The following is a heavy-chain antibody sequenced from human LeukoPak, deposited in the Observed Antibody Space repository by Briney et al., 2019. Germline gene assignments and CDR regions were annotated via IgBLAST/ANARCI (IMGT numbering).Heavy chain of an antibody. D-gene: IGHD1-26*01. J-gene: IGHJ4*02. CDR2: ISPDDSEI. V-gene: IGHV5-51*01. Sequence: GESLKISCKGSGYSFTTYWIAWVCQMPGRGLEWMGIISPDDSEIRYSPSFRGQVTISADKSTSTAYLQWSRLKASDTAIYYCARHEGSGSYYSYWGQGTLVTVSS. CDR1: GYSFTTYW. CDR3: ARHEGSGSYYSY.